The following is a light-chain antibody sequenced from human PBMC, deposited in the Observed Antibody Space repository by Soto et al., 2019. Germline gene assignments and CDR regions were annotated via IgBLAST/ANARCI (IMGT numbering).Light chain of an antibody. V-gene: IGKV3-20*01. Sequence: ESVLTQSPGTLSLSPGERATLSCRASQSVSSSYLAWYQQKPGQAPRLLIYGASSRATGIPGRFSGSGSGTDFTLTISRLEPEDFAVYYCQQYGSSGTFGQGTKVDIK. CDR2: GAS. CDR3: QQYGSSGT. CDR1: QSVSSSY. J-gene: IGKJ1*01.